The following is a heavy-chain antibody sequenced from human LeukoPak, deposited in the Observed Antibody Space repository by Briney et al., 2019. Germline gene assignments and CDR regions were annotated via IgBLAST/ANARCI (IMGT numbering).Heavy chain of an antibody. V-gene: IGHV3-23*01. CDR2: ISGSGGST. J-gene: IGHJ4*02. Sequence: GGSLRLSCAASGFTFSSYAMSWVRQAPGKGLEWVSAISGSGGSTYYADSMKGRFTISRDNAQNSLYLQMNSLRAEDTAVYYCARVQRGFFDYWGQGTLVTVSS. D-gene: IGHD3-10*01. CDR3: ARVQRGFFDY. CDR1: GFTFSSYA.